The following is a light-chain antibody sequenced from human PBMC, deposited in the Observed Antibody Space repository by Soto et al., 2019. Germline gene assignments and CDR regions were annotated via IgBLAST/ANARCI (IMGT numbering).Light chain of an antibody. Sequence: QSALTQPASVSGSPGQSITISCTGTSSDVGGYNYVSWYQHHPGKAPKLMIYEVTNRPSGVSIRFSGSKSGTTASLTISGLQAEDEAYYYCLSFTSSFTYIFGTGTKVTVL. V-gene: IGLV2-14*01. CDR1: SSDVGGYNY. CDR3: LSFTSSFTYI. J-gene: IGLJ1*01. CDR2: EVT.